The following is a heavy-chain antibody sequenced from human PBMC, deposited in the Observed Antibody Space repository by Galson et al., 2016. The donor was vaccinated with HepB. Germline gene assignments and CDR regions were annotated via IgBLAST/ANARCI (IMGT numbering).Heavy chain of an antibody. Sequence: SLRLSCAVSGFTFSSFDMSWVRQAPGKGLEWVSVISGSGASTYSADSVKGRFTISRDNSKNTLYLQMNSLRVEDTAVYYCAKEGHYEGHFYMDVWGEGTTVTVSS. D-gene: IGHD4-17*01. CDR2: ISGSGAST. V-gene: IGHV3-23*01. CDR1: GFTFSSFD. CDR3: AKEGHYEGHFYMDV. J-gene: IGHJ6*03.